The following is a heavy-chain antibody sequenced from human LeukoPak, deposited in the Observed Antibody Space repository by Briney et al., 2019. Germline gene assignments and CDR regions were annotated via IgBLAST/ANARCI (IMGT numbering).Heavy chain of an antibody. Sequence: SQTLSLTCTVSGGSISSGDNYWSWIRQPPGKGLEWIGYTYYSGSTNYNPSLKSRVTISVDTSKNQFSLKLSSVTAADTAVYYCARDQNEYYYDSSGYSLWGQGTLVTISS. CDR1: GGSISSGDNY. V-gene: IGHV4-30-4*01. CDR3: ARDQNEYYYDSSGYSL. D-gene: IGHD3-22*01. J-gene: IGHJ4*02. CDR2: TYYSGST.